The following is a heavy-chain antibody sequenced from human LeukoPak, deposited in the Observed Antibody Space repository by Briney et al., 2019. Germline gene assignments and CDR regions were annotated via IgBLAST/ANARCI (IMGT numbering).Heavy chain of an antibody. Sequence: QPGRSLRLFCAASGFTFDDYAMHWVRQAPGKGLEWVSGISWNSGSIGYADSVKGRFTISRDNAKNSVYLQMYSLRSEDTALYYCAKYGTRGIHWGQGTLVTVSS. J-gene: IGHJ4*02. D-gene: IGHD3-10*01. V-gene: IGHV3-9*01. CDR1: GFTFDDYA. CDR2: ISWNSGSI. CDR3: AKYGTRGIH.